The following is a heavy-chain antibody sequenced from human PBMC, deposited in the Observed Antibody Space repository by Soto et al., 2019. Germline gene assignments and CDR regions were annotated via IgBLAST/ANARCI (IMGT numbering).Heavy chain of an antibody. CDR3: VGSGTTDDY. J-gene: IGHJ4*02. D-gene: IGHD4-17*01. V-gene: IGHV4-30-4*01. CDR1: GASVSSGDYY. Sequence: SETLSLTCTVSGASVSSGDYYWSSIRQSPGKGLEWIGYIYYSGDSYYNPSLKGRLTISIDTSKNQFSLILNSVTVADTAIYYCVGSGTTDDYWGRGTLVTVSS. CDR2: IYYSGDS.